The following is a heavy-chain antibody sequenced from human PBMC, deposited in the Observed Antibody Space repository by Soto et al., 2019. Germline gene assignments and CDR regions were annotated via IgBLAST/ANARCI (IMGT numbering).Heavy chain of an antibody. CDR2: IVVGSGNT. CDR3: AAGSSSWYDDAFDI. D-gene: IGHD6-13*01. V-gene: IGHV1-58*01. Sequence: ASVKVSCKASGFTFTSSAVQWVRQARGQRLEWIGWIVVGSGNTNYAQKFQERVTITRDMSTSTAYMELSSLRSEDTAVYYCAAGSSSWYDDAFDIWGQGTMVSGS. CDR1: GFTFTSSA. J-gene: IGHJ3*02.